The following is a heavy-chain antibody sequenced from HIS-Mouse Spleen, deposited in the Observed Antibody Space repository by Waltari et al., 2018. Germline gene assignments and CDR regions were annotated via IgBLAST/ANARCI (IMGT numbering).Heavy chain of an antibody. V-gene: IGHV3-23*01. CDR3: APPGY. J-gene: IGHJ4*02. CDR2: TSGGGGST. CDR1: GFTFSSYV. Sequence: EVQLLESGGGLVQPGGSLRLSCAASGFTFSSYVMSRVRQAPGKGLGWVSATSGGGGSTCQADSVQGRFTISRVNSKNSLYLQMNSLRAEDTAVYYCAPPGYWGQGTLVTVSS.